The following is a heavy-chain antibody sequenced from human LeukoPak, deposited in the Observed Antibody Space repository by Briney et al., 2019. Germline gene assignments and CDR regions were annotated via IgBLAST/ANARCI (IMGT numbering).Heavy chain of an antibody. CDR2: ISSSSSYI. Sequence: GSLRLSCAASGFTFSTYSMIWVRQAPGKGLEWVSSISSSSSYIYNGDSVRGRFTISRDNAKNSLYLQMNSLRAEDTAVYYCARGLTYSSSWFWAFDIWGQGTMVTVSS. D-gene: IGHD6-13*01. CDR1: GFTFSTYS. V-gene: IGHV3-21*06. J-gene: IGHJ3*02. CDR3: ARGLTYSSSWFWAFDI.